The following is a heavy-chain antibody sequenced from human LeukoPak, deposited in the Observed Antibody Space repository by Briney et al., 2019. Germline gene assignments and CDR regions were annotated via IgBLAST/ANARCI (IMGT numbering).Heavy chain of an antibody. Sequence: GRSLRLSCAASGFTFSSYAMHWVRQAPGKGLEWVAVISYDGSNKYYADSVKGRFTISRDNSKNTLYLQMNSLRAEDTAVYYCARGLTYYYGSGKYDYYYGMDVWGEGTTVTVSS. J-gene: IGHJ6*04. D-gene: IGHD3-10*01. CDR1: GFTFSSYA. CDR3: ARGLTYYYGSGKYDYYYGMDV. CDR2: ISYDGSNK. V-gene: IGHV3-30*04.